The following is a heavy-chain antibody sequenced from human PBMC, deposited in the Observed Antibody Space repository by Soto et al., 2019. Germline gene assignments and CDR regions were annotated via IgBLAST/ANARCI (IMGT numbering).Heavy chain of an antibody. CDR3: ARDRDIVATISGLFDP. Sequence: GASVKVSCKASGGTFSSYTISWGRQAPGQGLEWMGRIIPILGIANYAQKFQGRVTITADKSTSTAYMELSSLRSEDTAVYYCARDRDIVATISGLFDPWGQGTLVTVSS. V-gene: IGHV1-69*04. CDR2: IIPILGIA. D-gene: IGHD5-12*01. CDR1: GGTFSSYT. J-gene: IGHJ5*02.